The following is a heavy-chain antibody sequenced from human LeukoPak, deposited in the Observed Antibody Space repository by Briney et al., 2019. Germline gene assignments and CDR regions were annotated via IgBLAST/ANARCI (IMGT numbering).Heavy chain of an antibody. Sequence: SETLSLTCTVSGASFSSSPYFWGWIRQPPGKGLEWIGSVSYSGSTYYNPSLKSRVTISLDASKHQFSLKLASVTAADTAVYYCARAGSSIAARPPDYWGQGTLVTVSS. CDR2: VSYSGST. V-gene: IGHV4-39*07. CDR1: GASFSSSPYF. D-gene: IGHD6-6*01. J-gene: IGHJ4*02. CDR3: ARAGSSIAARPPDY.